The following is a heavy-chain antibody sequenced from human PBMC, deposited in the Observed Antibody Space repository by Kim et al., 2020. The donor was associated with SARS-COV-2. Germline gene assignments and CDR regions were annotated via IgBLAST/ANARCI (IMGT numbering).Heavy chain of an antibody. Sequence: YNDYAESVKSRITINPDTSKNPFSLQLNSVTPEDTAVYYCARDSVRHFDYWGQGTLVTVSS. CDR3: ARDSVRHFDY. D-gene: IGHD6-6*01. V-gene: IGHV6-1*01. CDR2: YN. J-gene: IGHJ4*02.